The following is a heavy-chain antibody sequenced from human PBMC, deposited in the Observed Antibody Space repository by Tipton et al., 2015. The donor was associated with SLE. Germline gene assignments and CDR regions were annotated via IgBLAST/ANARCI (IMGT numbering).Heavy chain of an antibody. CDR2: IRYDGSNK. CDR3: AKDKVDYSLY. CDR1: GFTFSSYA. D-gene: IGHD4-11*01. Sequence: SLRLSCAASGFTFSSYAMHWVRQAPGKGLEWVAFIRYDGSNKYYADSVKGRFTISRDNSKNTLYLQMNSLRAEDTAVYYCAKDKVDYSLYWGQGTLVTVSS. J-gene: IGHJ4*02. V-gene: IGHV3-30*02.